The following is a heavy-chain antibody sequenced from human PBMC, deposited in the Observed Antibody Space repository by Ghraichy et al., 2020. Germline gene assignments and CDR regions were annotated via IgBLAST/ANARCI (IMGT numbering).Heavy chain of an antibody. CDR1: GFTFNSYS. Sequence: GGSLRLSCAASGFTFNSYSINWVRQAPGKGLEWVSSIRGDSVYIYYADSVKGRFTISRDNAKNSLYLQMNSLRAEDTAVYYCARDSTFGGVIAHFDYWGQGTLVTVSS. CDR3: ARDSTFGGVIAHFDY. CDR2: IRGDSVYI. V-gene: IGHV3-21*01. J-gene: IGHJ4*02. D-gene: IGHD3-16*02.